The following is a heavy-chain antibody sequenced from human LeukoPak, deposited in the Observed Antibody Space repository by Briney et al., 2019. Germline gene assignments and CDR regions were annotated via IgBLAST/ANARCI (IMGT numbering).Heavy chain of an antibody. CDR1: GFTFSSYG. CDR2: LAYDGSNQ. V-gene: IGHV3-30*18. Sequence: QPGGSLRLSCAASGFTFSSYGMHWVRQAPGKGLEWVAALAYDGSNQYYVDSAKGRFTISRDNSKNTLYLQMNSLRVEDTAVYYCSKDEGMLRGVIENWGQGTLVIVSS. J-gene: IGHJ4*02. D-gene: IGHD3-10*01. CDR3: SKDEGMLRGVIEN.